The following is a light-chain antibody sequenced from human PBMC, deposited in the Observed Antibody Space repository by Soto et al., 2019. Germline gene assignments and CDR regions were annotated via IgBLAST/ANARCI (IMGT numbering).Light chain of an antibody. J-gene: IGLJ2*01. CDR1: SSDVGTYNY. CDR2: DVS. Sequence: QSALTQPASVSGSPGQSITISCTGTSSDVGTYNYVSWYQHHPGKGPKLMIYDVSNRPSGVSNRFSGSKSGNTASLTISGLQAGEEADYYCSSYTSSSTLLFGGGTKLTVL. V-gene: IGLV2-14*03. CDR3: SSYTSSSTLL.